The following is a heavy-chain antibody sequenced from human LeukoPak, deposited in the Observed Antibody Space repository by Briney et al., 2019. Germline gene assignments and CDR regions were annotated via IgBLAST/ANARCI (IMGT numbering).Heavy chain of an antibody. CDR2: INSSGGST. CDR3: ARVGLRRIPDY. Sequence: GASVKVSCKASGYTFTSYYMHWVRQAPGQGLEWMGIINSSGGSTSYAQKFQGRVTMTRDTSTSTVYMELSSLRSEDTAVYYCARVGLRRIPDYWGQGTLVTVSS. D-gene: IGHD4-17*01. CDR1: GYTFTSYY. V-gene: IGHV1-46*01. J-gene: IGHJ4*02.